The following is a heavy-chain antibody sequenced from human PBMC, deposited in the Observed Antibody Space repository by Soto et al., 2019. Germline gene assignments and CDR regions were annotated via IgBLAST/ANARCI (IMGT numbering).Heavy chain of an antibody. CDR2: IGTAGDT. J-gene: IGHJ6*02. V-gene: IGHV3-13*01. Sequence: GGSLRLSCAASGFTFSSYDMHWVRQATGKGLEWVSAIGTAGDTYYPGSVKGRFTISRENAKNSLYLQMNSLRAEDTAVYYCARKGIAQPHYYYYYGMDVWGQGTTVTVSS. CDR1: GFTFSSYD. CDR3: ARKGIAQPHYYYYYGMDV. D-gene: IGHD6-13*01.